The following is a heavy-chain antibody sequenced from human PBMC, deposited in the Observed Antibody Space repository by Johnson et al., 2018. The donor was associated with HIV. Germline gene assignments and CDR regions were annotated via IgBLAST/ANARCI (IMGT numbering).Heavy chain of an antibody. CDR1: GFTFSSYW. J-gene: IGHJ3*02. V-gene: IGHV3-15*07. CDR2: ISGSGGGTT. Sequence: VQLVESGGGLIQPGGSLRLSCAASGFTFSSYWMHWVRQAPGKGLEWVSSISGSGGGTTDYGAPGKGRFTISRDDSKNRLYLQMNSLKSEDTAGYYCTTDWEGHVFDIWGQGTRVTVSS. D-gene: IGHD1-26*01. CDR3: TTDWEGHVFDI.